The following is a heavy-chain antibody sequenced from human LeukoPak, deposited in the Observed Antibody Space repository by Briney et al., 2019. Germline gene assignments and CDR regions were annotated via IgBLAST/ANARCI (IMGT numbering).Heavy chain of an antibody. Sequence: KPSETLSLTCAVSGGSISRSDWWSWVRQSPGKGLEGRGEIFHSGSTKYNPSLKSRVTISVDKSKNQFSLNLTSVTAADTAMYYCARDASLQTGAFDVWGQGTMVTVSS. CDR1: GGSISRSDW. J-gene: IGHJ3*01. CDR3: ARDASLQTGAFDV. D-gene: IGHD5-24*01. CDR2: IFHSGST. V-gene: IGHV4-4*02.